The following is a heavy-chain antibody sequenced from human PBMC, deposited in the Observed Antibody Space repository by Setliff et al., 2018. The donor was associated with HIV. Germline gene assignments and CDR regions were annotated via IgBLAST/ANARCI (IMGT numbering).Heavy chain of an antibody. V-gene: IGHV4-59*04. CDR3: ASLPPLYDSSGYYFDY. CDR1: GGSISSYY. Sequence: PSETLSLTCTVSGGSISSYYWSWIRQPPGKGLEWIGYIYYSGSTYYNPSLKSRVTISVDTSKNQFSLKLSSVTAADTAVYYCASLPPLYDSSGYYFDYWGQGTLVTVSS. D-gene: IGHD3-22*01. CDR2: IYYSGST. J-gene: IGHJ4*02.